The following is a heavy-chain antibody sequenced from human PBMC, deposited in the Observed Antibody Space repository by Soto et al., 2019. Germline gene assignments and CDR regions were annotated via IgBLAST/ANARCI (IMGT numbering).Heavy chain of an antibody. D-gene: IGHD2-2*01. CDR1: GFTFSGYW. Sequence: EVQLVESGGGLVQPGGSLRLSCAASGFTFSGYWMSWVRQAPGKGLEWVANIKQDGSEKYYVDSVKGRCTISRDNAKNSLYLLMNSLRAEDTAVYYCAKNNRYCSSTNCFVFDYWGQGTLVTVSS. J-gene: IGHJ4*02. V-gene: IGHV3-7*01. CDR3: AKNNRYCSSTNCFVFDY. CDR2: IKQDGSEK.